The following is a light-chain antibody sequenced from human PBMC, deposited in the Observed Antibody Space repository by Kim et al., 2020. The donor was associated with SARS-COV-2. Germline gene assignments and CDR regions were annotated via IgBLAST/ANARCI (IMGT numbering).Light chain of an antibody. CDR1: QSVYSN. CDR2: GAS. CDR3: QHYNNWPEYT. Sequence: VSPVERASLSCRASQSVYSNLAWYQQKPGQAPRLLFYGASTRAPGVPARFSGSGSGTEFTLTISSLQSEDFAVYYCQHYNNWPEYTFGQGTKLEI. J-gene: IGKJ2*01. V-gene: IGKV3-15*01.